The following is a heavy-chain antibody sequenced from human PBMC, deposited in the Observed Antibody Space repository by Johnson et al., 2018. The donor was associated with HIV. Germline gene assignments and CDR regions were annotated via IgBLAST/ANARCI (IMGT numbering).Heavy chain of an antibody. CDR1: GFTLSDYY. V-gene: IGHV3-11*04. CDR3: ARVVRDGYNSNAFDI. Sequence: QVQLVESGGGLVKPGGSLRLSCAASGFTLSDYYMSWVRQAPGKGLEWVSYISSRDSTIYYADSVKGRFTISRDNAKNSLYLQMNSLRGEDTAVYYCARVVRDGYNSNAFDIWGQGTMVTVSS. J-gene: IGHJ3*02. CDR2: ISSRDSTI. D-gene: IGHD5-24*01.